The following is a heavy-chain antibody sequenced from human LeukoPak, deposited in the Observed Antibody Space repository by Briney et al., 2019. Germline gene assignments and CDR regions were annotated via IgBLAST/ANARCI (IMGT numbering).Heavy chain of an antibody. J-gene: IGHJ4*02. D-gene: IGHD3-9*01. Sequence: NPSETLSLTCTVSGGSISSYYWSWIRQPPGKGLEWIGYIYYSGSTNYNPSLKSRVTISVDTSKNQFSLKLSSVTAADTAVYYCARVPYYDIWEGGHYFDYWGQGTLVTVSS. CDR2: IYYSGST. CDR1: GGSISSYY. CDR3: ARVPYYDIWEGGHYFDY. V-gene: IGHV4-59*01.